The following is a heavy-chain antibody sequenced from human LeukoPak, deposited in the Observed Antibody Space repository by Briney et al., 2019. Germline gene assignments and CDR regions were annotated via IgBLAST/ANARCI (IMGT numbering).Heavy chain of an antibody. V-gene: IGHV3-30*02. D-gene: IGHD3-22*01. J-gene: IGHJ3*02. Sequence: GGSLRLSCAASGFTFSSYGMHWVRQAPGKGLEWVAFIRYDGSNKYYADSVKGRFTISRDNSKNTLYLQMNSLRAEDTAVYYCANSPGYYDSSGYRTSDAFDIWGQGTMVTVSS. CDR3: ANSPGYYDSSGYRTSDAFDI. CDR1: GFTFSSYG. CDR2: IRYDGSNK.